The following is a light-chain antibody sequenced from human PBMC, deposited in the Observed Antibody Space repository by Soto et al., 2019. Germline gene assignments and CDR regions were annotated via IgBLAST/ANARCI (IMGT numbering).Light chain of an antibody. Sequence: QSVLTQPASVSGSPGQSITISCTGTSSDVGSYNLFSWYQQHPGKAPKLMIYEGSKRPSGVSNRFSGSKSGNTASLTSSGLQAEDEADYYCCSYAGSSTSWVFGGGTKLTVL. V-gene: IGLV2-23*01. CDR3: CSYAGSSTSWV. CDR1: SSDVGSYNL. J-gene: IGLJ3*02. CDR2: EGS.